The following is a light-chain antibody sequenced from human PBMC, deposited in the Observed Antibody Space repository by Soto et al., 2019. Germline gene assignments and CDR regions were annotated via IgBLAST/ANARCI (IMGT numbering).Light chain of an antibody. CDR2: DVS. Sequence: QSALTQPASVSGSPGQSITISCTGTSSDVGGYNYVSWYQQHPVKAPKLMIYDVSNRTSGVSNPFSGSKSGNTASLTISGLQAEDEADYYCSSYTSSSTLFGTGTKLTVL. CDR1: SSDVGGYNY. J-gene: IGLJ1*01. V-gene: IGLV2-14*01. CDR3: SSYTSSSTL.